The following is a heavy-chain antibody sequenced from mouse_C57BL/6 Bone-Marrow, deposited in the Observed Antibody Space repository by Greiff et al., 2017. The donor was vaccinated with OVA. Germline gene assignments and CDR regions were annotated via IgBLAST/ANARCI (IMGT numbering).Heavy chain of an antibody. CDR3: ARPSLRRCWYFDV. Sequence: EVMLVESGGGLVQPGGSLKLSCAASGFTFSDYYMYWVRQTPEKRLEWVAYISNGGGSTYYPDTVKGRVTISRDNAKNTLYLQMRRLKSEDTDMDYCARPSLRRCWYFDVWGTGTTVTVSS. D-gene: IGHD1-1*01. CDR1: GFTFSDYY. CDR2: ISNGGGST. V-gene: IGHV5-12*01. J-gene: IGHJ1*03.